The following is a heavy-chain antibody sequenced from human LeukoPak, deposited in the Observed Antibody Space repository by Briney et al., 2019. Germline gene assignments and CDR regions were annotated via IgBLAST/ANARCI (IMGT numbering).Heavy chain of an antibody. J-gene: IGHJ4*02. D-gene: IGHD6-13*01. CDR2: ISGSGGGT. V-gene: IGHV3-23*01. Sequence: SGGSLRHSCAASGFTFSSYAMTWVRQAPGKGLEWVSAISGSGGGTYYADSVKGRFTISRDNSKNTLYLQMNSLRAEDTAVYYCAKGIGAASDYWGQGTLVTVSS. CDR3: AKGIGAASDY. CDR1: GFTFSSYA.